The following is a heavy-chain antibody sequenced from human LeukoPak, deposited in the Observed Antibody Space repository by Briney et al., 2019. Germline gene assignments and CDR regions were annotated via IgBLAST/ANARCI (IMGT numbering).Heavy chain of an antibody. V-gene: IGHV3-7*01. CDR2: IKQDESEI. J-gene: IGHJ4*02. CDR3: AGSPRYYYGSGTLEQDY. D-gene: IGHD3-10*01. CDR1: GFTFSRYW. Sequence: GGSLRLSCVASGFTFSRYWMSWVRQAPDKGLEWAANIKQDESEIYSVDSVKGRFTISRDNAKNSLYLQMNSLRAEDTAVYYCAGSPRYYYGSGTLEQDYWGQGTLVTVSS.